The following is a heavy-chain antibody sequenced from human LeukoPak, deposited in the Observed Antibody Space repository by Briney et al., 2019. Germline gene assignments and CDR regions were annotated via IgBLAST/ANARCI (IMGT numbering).Heavy chain of an antibody. Sequence: GASVKVSCKASGYTFTGYYMHWVRQAPEQGLEWMGWINPNSGGTSYAQKFQGRVTMTRDTSISTAYMELSRLRSDDTAVYYCARDGKAAAGNYWGQGTLVTVSS. CDR3: ARDGKAAAGNY. D-gene: IGHD6-13*01. CDR1: GYTFTGYY. J-gene: IGHJ4*02. V-gene: IGHV1-2*02. CDR2: INPNSGGT.